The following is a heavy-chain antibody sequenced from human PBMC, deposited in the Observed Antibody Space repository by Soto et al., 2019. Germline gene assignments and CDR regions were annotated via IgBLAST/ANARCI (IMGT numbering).Heavy chain of an antibody. D-gene: IGHD3-3*01. CDR2: IYSGGSI. Sequence: PGGSLRLSCAASGFTVSSNYMSWVRQAPGKGLEWVSVIYSGGSIYYADSVKGRFTISRHNSKNTLYLQMNSLRAEDTAVYYCARGPPGIYDFWSGYYPHYYYYYYMDVWGKGTTVTVSS. CDR3: ARGPPGIYDFWSGYYPHYYYYYYMDV. V-gene: IGHV3-53*04. CDR1: GFTVSSNY. J-gene: IGHJ6*03.